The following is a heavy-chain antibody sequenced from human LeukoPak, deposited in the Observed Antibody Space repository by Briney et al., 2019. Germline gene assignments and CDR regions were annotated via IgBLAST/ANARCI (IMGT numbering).Heavy chain of an antibody. CDR1: GGTFSSYA. CDR3: ARQDELYSSGWGGRYFDY. V-gene: IGHV1-69*05. J-gene: IGHJ4*02. Sequence: GASVKVSCKASGGTFSSYAISWVRQAPGQGLEWMGGIIPIFGTANYAQKFQGRVTMTRDTSTSTVYMELSSLRSEDTAVYYCARQDELYSSGWGGRYFDYWGQGTLVTVSS. D-gene: IGHD6-19*01. CDR2: IIPIFGTA.